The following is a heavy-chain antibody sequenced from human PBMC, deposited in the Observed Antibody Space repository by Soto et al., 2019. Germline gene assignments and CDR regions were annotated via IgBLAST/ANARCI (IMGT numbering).Heavy chain of an antibody. D-gene: IGHD6-13*01. CDR2: ISYDGSNK. CDR1: GFTFSSYG. Sequence: QVQLVESGGGVVQPGRSLRLSCAASGFTFSSYGMHWVRQAPGKGLEWVAVISYDGSNKYYADSVKGRFTISRDNSKNTLYLQMNSLRAEDTAVYYCAKEIYSRCWPAEVDYWGQGTLVTVSS. V-gene: IGHV3-30*18. J-gene: IGHJ4*02. CDR3: AKEIYSRCWPAEVDY.